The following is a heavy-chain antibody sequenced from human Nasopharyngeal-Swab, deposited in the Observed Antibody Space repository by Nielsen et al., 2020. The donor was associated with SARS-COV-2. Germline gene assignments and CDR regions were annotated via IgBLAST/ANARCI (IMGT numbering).Heavy chain of an antibody. CDR1: GYSFTSYW. D-gene: IGHD3/OR15-3a*01. J-gene: IGHJ4*02. CDR2: IYPSDSET. Sequence: GGSLRLPCKGSGYSFTSYWIAWVRQMPGKGLEWMGLIYPSDSETRYSPSFEGQVTISADKSISTAYLQWSSLKASDTAMYYCARDWYSGPDYWGQGTLVTVSS. CDR3: ARDWYSGPDY. V-gene: IGHV5-51*01.